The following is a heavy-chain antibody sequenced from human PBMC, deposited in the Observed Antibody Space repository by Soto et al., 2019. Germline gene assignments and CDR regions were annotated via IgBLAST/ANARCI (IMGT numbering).Heavy chain of an antibody. J-gene: IGHJ4*02. CDR1: GVSISSGVYY. CDR3: ARSPSQLQPDYFDY. Sequence: SETLSLTCTVSGVSISSGVYYWSWIRQHPGKGLEWIGYIYYSGSTYYNPSLKSRVTISVDTSKNQFSLKLSSVTAADTAVHYCARSPSQLQPDYFDYWGQGTLVTVSS. CDR2: IYYSGST. D-gene: IGHD1-26*01. V-gene: IGHV4-31*03.